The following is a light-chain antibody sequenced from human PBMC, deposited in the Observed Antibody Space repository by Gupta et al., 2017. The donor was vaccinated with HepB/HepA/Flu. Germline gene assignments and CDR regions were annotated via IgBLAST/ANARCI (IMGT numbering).Light chain of an antibody. CDR2: LNADSSS. Sequence: QVVLTQSPSASASLGASVTHTCTLSSGLSGYALAWHQQQPERGPRFLMSLNADSSSNKGDGSPDRFAVSRSGAERYLTISSSQSEDEADYYCQTWDTGIWVFGGGTKLTVL. V-gene: IGLV4-69*01. CDR1: SGLSGYA. J-gene: IGLJ3*02. CDR3: QTWDTGIWV.